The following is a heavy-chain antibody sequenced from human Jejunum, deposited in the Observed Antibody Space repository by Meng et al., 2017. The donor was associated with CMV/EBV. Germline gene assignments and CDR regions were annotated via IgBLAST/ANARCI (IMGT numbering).Heavy chain of an antibody. CDR1: GFTFSNYE. CDR2: INGDGSST. V-gene: IGHV3-74*01. Sequence: SGFTFSNYEMNWVRQAPGKGLEWVSRINGDGSSTAYADSVKGRFTISRDNAKNTLYLQMNSLGAEDTAVYYCARVLKGGTYFDNWGQGTQVTVSS. CDR3: ARVLKGGTYFDN. J-gene: IGHJ4*02. D-gene: IGHD1-26*01.